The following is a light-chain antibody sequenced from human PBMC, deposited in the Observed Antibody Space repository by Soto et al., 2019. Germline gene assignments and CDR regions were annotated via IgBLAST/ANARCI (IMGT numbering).Light chain of an antibody. CDR1: SGSIASNY. CDR2: EDN. V-gene: IGLV6-57*01. J-gene: IGLJ3*02. Sequence: NFMLTQPHSVSEYPGKTVTISCTRSSGSIASNYVHWYQQRPGSSPTTVIYEDNQRPSGVPDRFSGSIDSSSNSASLTISGLKTEDEADYYCQSYDSSSWVFGGGTKLTVL. CDR3: QSYDSSSWV.